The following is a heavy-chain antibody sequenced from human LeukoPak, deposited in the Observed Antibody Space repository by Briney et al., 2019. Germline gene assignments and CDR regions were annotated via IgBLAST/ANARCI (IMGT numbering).Heavy chain of an antibody. J-gene: IGHJ4*02. CDR1: GGSFSGYY. D-gene: IGHD3-10*01. CDR3: ARGRTYYYGSGSYSY. Sequence: SETLSLTCAVYGGSFSGYYWSWIRQPPGKGLEWIGEINHSGSTNYNPSLKSRVTISVDTSKNQFSLKLSSVTAADTAVHYCARGRTYYYGSGSYSYWGQGTLVTVSS. CDR2: INHSGST. V-gene: IGHV4-34*01.